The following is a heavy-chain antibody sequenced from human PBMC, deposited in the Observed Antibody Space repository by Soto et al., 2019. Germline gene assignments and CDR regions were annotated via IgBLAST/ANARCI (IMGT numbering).Heavy chain of an antibody. V-gene: IGHV3-30*18. D-gene: IGHD6-13*01. CDR3: ANRAIEQQLVLDYCGMDV. J-gene: IGHJ6*02. Sequence: QVQLVESGGGVVQPGRSLRLSCAASGFTFSSYGMHWVRQAPGKGLEWVAVISYDGSNKYYADSVKGRFTISRENSKNSLYLQMNSLRAEDTAVYYCANRAIEQQLVLDYCGMDVWGQGTTVTVSS. CDR1: GFTFSSYG. CDR2: ISYDGSNK.